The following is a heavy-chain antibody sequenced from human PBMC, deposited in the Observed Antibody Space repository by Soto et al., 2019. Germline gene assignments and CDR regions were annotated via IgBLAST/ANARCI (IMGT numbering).Heavy chain of an antibody. CDR1: GASITYGGYS. Sequence: TLSITCTVAGASITYGGYSWSWIRQTPGKGLEWIGYINHLETTFYNPSFESRLTLSIDRAKNQFSLNLNSMSAADRAVYFCARGGGSDSFDYWGQGLLVTVSS. V-gene: IGHV4-30-2*01. CDR3: ARGGGSDSFDY. D-gene: IGHD1-26*01. CDR2: INHLETT. J-gene: IGHJ4*02.